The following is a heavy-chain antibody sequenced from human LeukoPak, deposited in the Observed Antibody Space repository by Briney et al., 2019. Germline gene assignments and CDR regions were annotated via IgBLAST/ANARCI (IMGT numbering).Heavy chain of an antibody. D-gene: IGHD4-23*01. J-gene: IGHJ4*02. CDR1: GFTFSNYG. CDR2: ISYDGNNK. Sequence: GGSLRLSCAASGFTFSNYGMHWVRQAPGKGLEWVALISYDGNNKYYSDSMKGRFTISRDNSKNTLYLQMNSLRAEDTAVYYCAKEIDYGGANWGQGTLVIVSS. V-gene: IGHV3-30*18. CDR3: AKEIDYGGAN.